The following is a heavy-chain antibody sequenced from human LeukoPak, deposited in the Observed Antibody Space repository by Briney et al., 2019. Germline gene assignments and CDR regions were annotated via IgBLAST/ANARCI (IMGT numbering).Heavy chain of an antibody. CDR2: INHSGST. Sequence: SETLSLTCAVSGYSISSGYYWGWIRQPPGKGMEWIGEINHSGSTNYNPSLKSRVTISVDTSKNQFSLKLSSVTAADTAVYYCARGRIEVAGWFKSYYFDYWGQGTLVTVSS. CDR3: ARGRIEVAGWFKSYYFDY. J-gene: IGHJ4*02. V-gene: IGHV4-38-2*01. D-gene: IGHD6-19*01. CDR1: GYSISSGYY.